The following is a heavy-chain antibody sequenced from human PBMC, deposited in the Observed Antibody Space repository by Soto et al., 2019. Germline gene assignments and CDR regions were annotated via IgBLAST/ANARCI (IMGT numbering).Heavy chain of an antibody. CDR1: GFTVSDYD. V-gene: IGHV3-30*18. CDR3: AKGGRQWLVTSDVNY. CDR2: VSHDGRKT. J-gene: IGHJ4*02. Sequence: VQLVESGGGVVQPGRSLRLSCAASGFTVSDYDMHWVRQAPGKGLPWVAVVSHDGRKTHYACSVKGRFTIPRDRSKNTVSLEMTSLRGADRAVYSCAKGGRQWLVTSDVNYWGQGALVTVSS. D-gene: IGHD6-19*01.